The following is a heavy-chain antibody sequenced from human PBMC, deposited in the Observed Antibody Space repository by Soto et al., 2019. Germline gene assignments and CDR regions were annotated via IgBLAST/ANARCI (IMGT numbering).Heavy chain of an antibody. J-gene: IGHJ6*02. D-gene: IGHD5-18*01. CDR2: ITPIFGTA. CDR3: ARVPGDTPLYYGMDV. CDR1: GGTLSSYA. Sequence: QVQLVQSGAEVKKPGSSVKVSCKASGGTLSSYAISWVRQAAGQGLEWMGGITPIFGTANYAQKFQGRVTITADESTSTAYMELSSLRSEDTAVYYCARVPGDTPLYYGMDVWGQGTTVTVSS. V-gene: IGHV1-69*01.